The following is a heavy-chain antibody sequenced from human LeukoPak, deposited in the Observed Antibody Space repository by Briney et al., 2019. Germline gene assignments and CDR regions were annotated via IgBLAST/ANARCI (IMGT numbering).Heavy chain of an antibody. CDR1: GGSISSGDYY. CDR2: IYYSGST. J-gene: IGHJ6*02. D-gene: IGHD5-12*01. Sequence: SETLSLTCTVSGGSISSGDYYWSWIRQPPGKGLEWIGYIYYSGSTYYNPSLKSRVTISVDTSKNQFSLKLSSVTAADTAVYYCARVPLIAATNYYYGMDVWGQGTTVTVSS. CDR3: ARVPLIAATNYYYGMDV. V-gene: IGHV4-30-4*01.